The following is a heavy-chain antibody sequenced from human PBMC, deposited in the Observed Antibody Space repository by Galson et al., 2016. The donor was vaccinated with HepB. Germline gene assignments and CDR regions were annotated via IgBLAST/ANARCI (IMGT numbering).Heavy chain of an antibody. Sequence: SETLSLTCTVSGVSVSSASYYWSWIRQPPGKGLEWIGYIFYSGNTNYNPSLKSRVTISLDTSKNQFSLKVTSVTAADTAVYYCARGGVVNSYWYFDPWGRGTLVTVSS. CDR1: GVSVSSASYY. V-gene: IGHV4-61*01. CDR2: IFYSGNT. D-gene: IGHD3-3*01. CDR3: ARGGVVNSYWYFDP. J-gene: IGHJ2*01.